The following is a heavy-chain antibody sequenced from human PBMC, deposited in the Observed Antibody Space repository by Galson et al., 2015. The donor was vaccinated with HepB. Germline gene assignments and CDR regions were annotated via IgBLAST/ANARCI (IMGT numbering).Heavy chain of an antibody. V-gene: IGHV3-7*01. CDR2: IMQEGSEK. J-gene: IGHJ4*02. CDR3: ARFPGDWGWIDS. CDR1: GFTFSSHW. Sequence: SLRLSCAASGFTFSSHWMAWVRQAPGKGLEWVANIMQEGSEKYYGDSVEGRFTISRDNAKKTLYLQMNDLRTEDTAVYYCARFPGDWGWIDSWGQGTPVIVSS. D-gene: IGHD7-27*01.